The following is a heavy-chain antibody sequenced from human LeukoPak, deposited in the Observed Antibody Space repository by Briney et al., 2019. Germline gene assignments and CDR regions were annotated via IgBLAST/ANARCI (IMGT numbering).Heavy chain of an antibody. CDR2: IKQDGSEK. J-gene: IGHJ6*02. CDR3: AREYSSGWLHYYYYYGMDV. CDR1: GFTLSSYW. D-gene: IGHD6-19*01. V-gene: IGHV3-7*03. Sequence: GGSLRLSCAASGFTLSSYWMSWVRQAPGKGLEWVANIKQDGSEKYYVDSVKGRFTISRDNAKNSLYLQMNSLRAEDTAVYYCAREYSSGWLHYYYYYGMDVWGQGTTVTVSS.